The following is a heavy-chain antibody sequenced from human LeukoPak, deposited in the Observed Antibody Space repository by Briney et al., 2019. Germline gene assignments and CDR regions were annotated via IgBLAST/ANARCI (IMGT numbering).Heavy chain of an antibody. Sequence: PSETLTLTCAVSGVSISSCEWWSWLRQTPGDGLEGIGVIHRGERSRYNPTLKSRISMSMDYSKMQFSLSVASVTAADTTIYYCGKTDIYFNPIDYWGPGSLVTVSS. V-gene: IGHV4-4*02. J-gene: IGHJ4*02. D-gene: IGHD3-9*01. CDR1: GVSISSCEW. CDR2: IHRGERS. CDR3: GKTDIYFNPIDY.